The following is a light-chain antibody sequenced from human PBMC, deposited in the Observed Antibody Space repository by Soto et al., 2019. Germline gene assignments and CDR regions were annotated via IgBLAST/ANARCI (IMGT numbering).Light chain of an antibody. CDR1: SSDVGRYNY. J-gene: IGLJ1*01. V-gene: IGLV2-8*01. CDR2: EVS. CDR3: SSYAGSNNFV. Sequence: QSVLTQPPSASGSPGQSVTISCTGTSSDVGRYNYVSWYQQHPGKAPKLMIYEVSKRPSGVPDRFSASKSGNTASLTVSGLQAEDEADYYCSSYAGSNNFVFGTGTKLTVL.